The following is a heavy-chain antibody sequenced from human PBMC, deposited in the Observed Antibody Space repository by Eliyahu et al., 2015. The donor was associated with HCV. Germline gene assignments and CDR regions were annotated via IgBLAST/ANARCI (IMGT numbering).Heavy chain of an antibody. CDR1: EFTFKTYA. D-gene: IGHD6-19*01. CDR2: ISGSGDST. Sequence: EVQLLESGGDLVQPGGSLRLSCAASEFTFKTYAMTWVRQAPGKGLEWVSHISGSGDSTYYADSVKGRFTISRDNSKNTLYLQMNSLRAEDTAVYYCAKVSKYSSGWYALDYWGQGTLVTVSS. V-gene: IGHV3-23*01. J-gene: IGHJ4*02. CDR3: AKVSKYSSGWYALDY.